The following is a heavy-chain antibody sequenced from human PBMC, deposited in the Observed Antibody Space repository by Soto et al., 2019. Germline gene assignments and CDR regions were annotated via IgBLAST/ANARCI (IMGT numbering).Heavy chain of an antibody. CDR2: IIPILGIA. J-gene: IGHJ5*02. D-gene: IGHD6-13*01. CDR3: ARGIGGSSWYVGGFDP. Sequence: QVQLVQSGAEVKKPGSSVKVSCKASGGTFSSYTISWVRQAPGQGLEWMGRIIPILGIANYAQKFQGRVTITADKSTSTAYMELSSLRSEDTAVYYCARGIGGSSWYVGGFDPWGQGTLVTVSS. V-gene: IGHV1-69*02. CDR1: GGTFSSYT.